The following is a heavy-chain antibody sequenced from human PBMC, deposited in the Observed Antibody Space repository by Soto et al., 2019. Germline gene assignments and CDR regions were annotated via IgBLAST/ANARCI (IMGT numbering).Heavy chain of an antibody. V-gene: IGHV3-53*01. CDR1: GFTVSSNY. D-gene: IGHD3-10*01. CDR2: IYNTGST. Sequence: TGGSLRLSCAASGFTVSSNYMSWVRQAPGKGLEWVSFIYNTGSTYYADSVKGRFSISRDNSKNTLYLQMNSLRAEDTAVYYCARGFSGKLADAFDVWGQGTMVTVSS. J-gene: IGHJ3*01. CDR3: ARGFSGKLADAFDV.